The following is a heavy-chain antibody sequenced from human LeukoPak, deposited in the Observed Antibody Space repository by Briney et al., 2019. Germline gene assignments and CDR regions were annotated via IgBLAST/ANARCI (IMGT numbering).Heavy chain of an antibody. V-gene: IGHV1-18*01. CDR3: ARDQSFGKYYGDYGLNGY. CDR1: GYTFTSYG. Sequence: ASVKVSCKASGYTFTSYGISWVRQAPGQGLEWMGWISAYNGNTNYAQKLQGRVTMTTDTSTSTAYMELRSLRSDDTAVYYCARDQSFGKYYGDYGLNGYWGQGTLVTVSS. D-gene: IGHD4-17*01. CDR2: ISAYNGNT. J-gene: IGHJ4*02.